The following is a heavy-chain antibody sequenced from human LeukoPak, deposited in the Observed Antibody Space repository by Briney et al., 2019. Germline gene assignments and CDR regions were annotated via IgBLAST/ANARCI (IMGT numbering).Heavy chain of an antibody. CDR1: GFTFSSYG. J-gene: IGHJ4*02. Sequence: GGSLRLSCAASGFTFSSYGMHWVRQAPGKGLEWVAVMWYDGSNKYYADSVKGRFTISRDNSKNTLYLQMNSLRAEDTAVYYCARDRPQWGTGTTPPGYWGQGTLVTVSS. V-gene: IGHV3-33*01. D-gene: IGHD1-7*01. CDR2: MWYDGSNK. CDR3: ARDRPQWGTGTTPPGY.